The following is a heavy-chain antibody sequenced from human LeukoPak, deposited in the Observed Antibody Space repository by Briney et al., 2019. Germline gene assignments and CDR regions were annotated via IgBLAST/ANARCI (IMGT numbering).Heavy chain of an antibody. Sequence: SGTLCLTRTVSGVPLSSYYWSCIPDPPGRGGEWVGYIYYSGSTNYNPSLKSRVTISVDTSKNQFSLKLTSVAAADTAVYYCARESPGLGMDVWGQGTTVTVSS. CDR3: ARESPGLGMDV. V-gene: IGHV4-59*01. CDR1: GVPLSSYY. J-gene: IGHJ6*02. CDR2: IYYSGST.